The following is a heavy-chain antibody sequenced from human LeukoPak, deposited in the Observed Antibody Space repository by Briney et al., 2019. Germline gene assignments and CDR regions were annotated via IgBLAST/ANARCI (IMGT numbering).Heavy chain of an antibody. CDR2: INPSGGST. Sequence: GASVKISCKASGYTFTSYYMHWVRQAPGQGLEWMGIINPSGGSTSYAQKFQGRVTMTRDTSTSTVYMELSSLRSEDTAVYYCASSQYSYWYFDLWGRGTLVTVSS. D-gene: IGHD2/OR15-2a*01. CDR1: GYTFTSYY. V-gene: IGHV1-46*01. J-gene: IGHJ2*01. CDR3: ASSQYSYWYFDL.